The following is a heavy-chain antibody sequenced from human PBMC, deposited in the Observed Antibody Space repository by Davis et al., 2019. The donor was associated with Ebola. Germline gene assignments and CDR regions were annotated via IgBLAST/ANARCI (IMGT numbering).Heavy chain of an antibody. CDR2: ISWHGRDI. D-gene: IGHD3-9*01. Sequence: GGSLRLSCEGSGFTFGYYDMHWVRQVPGKGLEWVSGISWHGRDIGYADSVKGRFTISRDNAQSTLYLQMNSLRDEDTAVYYCARGGRGYDIMTEASVMDVWGKGTAVTVSS. V-gene: IGHV3-9*01. CDR1: GFTFGYYD. CDR3: ARGGRGYDIMTEASVMDV. J-gene: IGHJ6*03.